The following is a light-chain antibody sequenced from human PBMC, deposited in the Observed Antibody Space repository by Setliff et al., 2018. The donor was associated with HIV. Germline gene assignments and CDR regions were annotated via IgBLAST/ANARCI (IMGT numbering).Light chain of an antibody. V-gene: IGLV2-23*02. CDR3: CSYADTSTYV. Sequence: QSVLTQPASVSGSPGQSITISCTGTSSDVGSYNLVSWYQQHPGKAPKLMIYEVTRRPSGVSSRFSGSKSGNTASLTISGLQAEDEADYYCCSYADTSTYVFGTGTKATVL. CDR2: EVT. CDR1: SSDVGSYNL. J-gene: IGLJ1*01.